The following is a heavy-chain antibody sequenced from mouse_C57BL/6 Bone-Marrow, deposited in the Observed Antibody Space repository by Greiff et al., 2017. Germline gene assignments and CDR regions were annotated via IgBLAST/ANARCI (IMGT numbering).Heavy chain of an antibody. CDR2: IDPSDSYT. CDR1: GYTFTSYW. J-gene: IGHJ3*01. D-gene: IGHD2-3*01. Sequence: QVQLQQSGAELVMPGASVKLSCKASGYTFTSYWLNWVKQRPGQGLEWIGEIDPSDSYTNYNQQFKGKSTLTVDKSSSTAFMRLSSLTSEDSAVYYCARNDGDYWFAYWGQGTLGTVSA. CDR3: ARNDGDYWFAY. V-gene: IGHV1-69*01.